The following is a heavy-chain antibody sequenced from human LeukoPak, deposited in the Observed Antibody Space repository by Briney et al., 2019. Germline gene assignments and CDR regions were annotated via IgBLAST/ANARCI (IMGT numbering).Heavy chain of an antibody. D-gene: IGHD2-21*02. V-gene: IGHV3-53*01. J-gene: IGHJ4*02. CDR1: GFTVSSNY. CDR3: ARSGCGGDCYWGGESYFDH. Sequence: PGGSLRLSCAASGFTVSSNYMSWVRQAPGKGLEWVSVIYSGGSTYYADSVKGRFTISRDNSKNTLYLQMNSLRAEDTAVYYCARSGCGGDCYWGGESYFDHWGQGTLVTVSS. CDR2: IYSGGST.